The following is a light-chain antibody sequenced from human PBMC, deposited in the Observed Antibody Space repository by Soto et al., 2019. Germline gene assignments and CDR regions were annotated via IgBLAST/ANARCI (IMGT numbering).Light chain of an antibody. J-gene: IGKJ4*01. CDR2: GSS. CDR3: QQYYNGPPLT. V-gene: IGKV3-15*01. CDR1: QSVSSN. Sequence: EIVMTQSPATLSVSPGERATLSCRASQSVSSNLAWYQQKPGQAPRLLIYGSSTRATGIPARFSGSGSGTEFTLTISSLQSEDLAVYYCQQYYNGPPLTFGGGTKVDIK.